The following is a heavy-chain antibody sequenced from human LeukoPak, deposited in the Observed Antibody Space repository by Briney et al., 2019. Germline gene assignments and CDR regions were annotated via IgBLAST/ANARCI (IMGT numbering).Heavy chain of an antibody. J-gene: IGHJ4*02. Sequence: GGALRLSCAASGFTSRKARMSWGRQAPEPGLEWVGRIKSKTDGGTTDYAAPVKGRFTVSRDDSINTLYLQMSSLKTEDTAVYYCAAQGGSGDLRYWGQGTLVTVSS. CDR3: AAQGGSGDLRY. D-gene: IGHD4-17*01. V-gene: IGHV3-15*01. CDR1: GFTSRKAR. CDR2: IKSKTDGGTT.